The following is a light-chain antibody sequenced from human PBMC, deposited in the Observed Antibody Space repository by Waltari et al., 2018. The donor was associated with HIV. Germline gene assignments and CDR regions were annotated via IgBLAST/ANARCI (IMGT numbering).Light chain of an antibody. J-gene: IGLJ3*02. V-gene: IGLV2-8*01. Sequence: QSALTQPPSASGSLGQSVTISCTGSSSDIGAYDSVSWFQQPPRSAPKLLLYEVTRRPSTGSVRFSGSRSGSTAFLTVAGLQPDDEATYFCSSYGDSLRVLFGGGTNVTVL. CDR2: EVT. CDR3: SSYGDSLRVL. CDR1: SSDIGAYDS.